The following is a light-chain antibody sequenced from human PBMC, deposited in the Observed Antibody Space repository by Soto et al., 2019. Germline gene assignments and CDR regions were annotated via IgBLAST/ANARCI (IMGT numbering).Light chain of an antibody. CDR3: QHRSNWPPMYT. CDR1: QSVGGF. CDR2: DTS. J-gene: IGKJ2*01. V-gene: IGKV3-11*01. Sequence: EIVLAQSPGTLSLSPGERATLSCRASQSVGGFLAWYQQKSGQAPRLLIYDTSKRATGIPARFSGSGSGTDFTLTISSLEPEDFAIYHCQHRSNWPPMYTFGQGTKLEIK.